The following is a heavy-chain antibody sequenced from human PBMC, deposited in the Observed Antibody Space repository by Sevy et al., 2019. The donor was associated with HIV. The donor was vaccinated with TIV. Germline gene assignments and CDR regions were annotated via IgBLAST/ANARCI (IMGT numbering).Heavy chain of an antibody. V-gene: IGHV3-21*01. CDR3: ARDNPIAAAHFHH. Sequence: GGSLRLSCAASGFTFSSYSMNWVRQAPGKGLEWVSSISSSSSYIYYADSVKGRFTISRDNAKNSLYLQMNSLRAEDTAVYYCARDNPIAAAHFHHWGQGTLVTISS. CDR2: ISSSSSYI. CDR1: GFTFSSYS. D-gene: IGHD6-13*01. J-gene: IGHJ1*01.